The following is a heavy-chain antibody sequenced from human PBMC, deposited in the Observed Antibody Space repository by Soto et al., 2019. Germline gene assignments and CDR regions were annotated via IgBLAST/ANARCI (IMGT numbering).Heavy chain of an antibody. CDR2: ISWDGGST. J-gene: IGHJ4*02. D-gene: IGHD3-22*01. CDR1: GFTFDDYT. Sequence: GGSLRLSCAASGFTFDDYTMHWVRQAPGKGLEWVSLISWDGGSTYYADSVKGRFTISRDNSKNSLYLQMNSLRTEDTALHYCAKDSGTNYYDSSGSNFDYWGQGTLVTVSS. V-gene: IGHV3-43*01. CDR3: AKDSGTNYYDSSGSNFDY.